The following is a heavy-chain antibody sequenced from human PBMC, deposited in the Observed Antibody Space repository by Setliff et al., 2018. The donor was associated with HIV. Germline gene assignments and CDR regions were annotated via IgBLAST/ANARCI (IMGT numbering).Heavy chain of an antibody. V-gene: IGHV1-2*02. CDR2: INPSSGGT. J-gene: IGHJ6*03. D-gene: IGHD2-15*01. CDR3: ARDGRYCSGGSCFTNRASYYYYYMDV. Sequence: ASVKVSCKASGVTFRRFAFSWVRQAPGQGLEWVGWINPSSGGTNYAQKFQGRVTMTRDTSISTAYMELSWLTSDDTAVYYCARDGRYCSGGSCFTNRASYYYYYMDVWGKGTTVTVSS. CDR1: GVTFRRFA.